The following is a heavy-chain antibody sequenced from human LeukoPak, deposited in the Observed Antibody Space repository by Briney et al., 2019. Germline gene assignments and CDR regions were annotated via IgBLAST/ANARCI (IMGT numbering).Heavy chain of an antibody. CDR2: INPNSGGT. J-gene: IGHJ3*02. CDR1: GYTFTGYY. V-gene: IGHV1-2*02. Sequence: ASVKVSCKASGYTFTGYYMHWVRQAPGHGLEWMGWINPNSGGTNYAQKFQGRVTMTRDTSISTAYMELSRLRSDDTAVYYCASHTYSGSYYDAFDIWGQGTMVTVSS. D-gene: IGHD1-26*01. CDR3: ASHTYSGSYYDAFDI.